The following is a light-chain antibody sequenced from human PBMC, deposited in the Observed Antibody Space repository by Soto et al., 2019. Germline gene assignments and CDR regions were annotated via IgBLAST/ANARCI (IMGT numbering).Light chain of an antibody. Sequence: DIQMTQSPSSLSASVGDRVTITCRASQTIRNYLNWYQQKPGEAPKRLIYAASTLQSGVPSRFSGSGSGTDFTLTISSLQPEDFATYYCQQSSSTPQTFGQGTKVEIK. CDR1: QTIRNY. J-gene: IGKJ1*01. V-gene: IGKV1-39*01. CDR3: QQSSSTPQT. CDR2: AAS.